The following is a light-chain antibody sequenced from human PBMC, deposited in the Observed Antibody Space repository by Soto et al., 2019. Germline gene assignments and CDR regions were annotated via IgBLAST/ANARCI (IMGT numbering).Light chain of an antibody. V-gene: IGKV1-5*01. Sequence: DIHMTLSPSTLSASVGDRVTITCRASQSIDNWLAWYQQKPGKAPKLLIYDASTLESGVSSGFSGSGYGTEFTLTISSLRTDDFATYYCQHYDTFPYTFGQGTRLEIK. CDR2: DAS. J-gene: IGKJ5*01. CDR3: QHYDTFPYT. CDR1: QSIDNW.